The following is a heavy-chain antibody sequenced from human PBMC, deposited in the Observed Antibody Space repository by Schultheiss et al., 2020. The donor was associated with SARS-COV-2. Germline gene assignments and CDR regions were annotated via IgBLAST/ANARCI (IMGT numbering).Heavy chain of an antibody. V-gene: IGHV4-30-2*01. J-gene: IGHJ5*02. Sequence: SETLSLTCTVSGGSISSGGYSWSWIRQPPGKGLEWIGEINHSGSTNYNPSLKSRVTISVDTSKNQFSLKLSSVTAADTAVYYCTGFDPWGQGTLVTVSS. CDR1: GGSISSGGYS. CDR2: INHSGST. CDR3: TGFDP.